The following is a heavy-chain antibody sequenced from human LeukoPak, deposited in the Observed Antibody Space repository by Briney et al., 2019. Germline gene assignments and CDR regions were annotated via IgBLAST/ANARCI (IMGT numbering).Heavy chain of an antibody. CDR1: GFTFSSYS. CDR3: ARAAPGSGSYSYDY. V-gene: IGHV3-21*01. CDR2: ISSSSYI. J-gene: IGHJ4*02. D-gene: IGHD1-26*01. Sequence: GGSLRLSCAASGFTFSSYSMNWVRQAPGKGLEWVSSISSSSYIYYADSVKGRFTISRDNAKDSLYLQMNSLRAEDTAVYYCARAAPGSGSYSYDYWGQGTLVTVSS.